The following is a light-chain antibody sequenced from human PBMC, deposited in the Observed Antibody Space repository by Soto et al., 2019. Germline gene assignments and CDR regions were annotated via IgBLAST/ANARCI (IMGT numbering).Light chain of an antibody. CDR3: QQYGSSPIFS. J-gene: IGKJ3*01. Sequence: EIVMTQSPATLSVSPGDRATLSCRAGQPLNNNVAWYQHKPGQAPRLLIYGASTRATGISARFSGSGSGTEFTLTISSLQSEDFAVYYCQQYGSSPIFSFGPGTRVDI. CDR1: QPLNNN. CDR2: GAS. V-gene: IGKV3-15*01.